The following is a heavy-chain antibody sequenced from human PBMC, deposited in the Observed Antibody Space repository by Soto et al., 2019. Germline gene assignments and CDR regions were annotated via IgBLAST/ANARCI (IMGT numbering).Heavy chain of an antibody. CDR2: IFYTWVT. CDR3: VRVLDSSWYADL. D-gene: IGHD3-22*01. J-gene: IGHJ2*01. Sequence: QVQLQESGPGLVKPSETLSRTCSVSGGSVSNASFYWTWIRQAPGTGLAYIGYIFYTWVTNYNPSLSSRVTIATDTSKTHFSLKLNSMTAADTAVYYCVRVLDSSWYADLWGRGTLGTVSS. V-gene: IGHV4-61*03. CDR1: GGSVSNASFY.